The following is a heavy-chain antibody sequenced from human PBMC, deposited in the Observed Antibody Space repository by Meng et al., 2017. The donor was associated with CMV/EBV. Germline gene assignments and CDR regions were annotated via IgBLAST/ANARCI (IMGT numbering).Heavy chain of an antibody. CDR3: ARDTTIFGVVPRPWGY. V-gene: IGHV1-58*01. D-gene: IGHD3-3*01. CDR2: IVVGSGNT. CDR1: GFTFTSSA. J-gene: IGHJ4*02. Sequence: SVKVSCKASGFTFTSSAVQWVRQARGQRLEWIGWIVVGSGNTNYAQKFQERVTITRDMSTSTAYMELSSLRSEDTAVYYCARDTTIFGVVPRPWGYWGQGTLVTVSS.